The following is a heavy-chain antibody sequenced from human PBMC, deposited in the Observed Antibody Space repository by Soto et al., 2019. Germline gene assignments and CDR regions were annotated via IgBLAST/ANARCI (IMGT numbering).Heavy chain of an antibody. CDR3: ARGTPITIFGVVPRYYYGMDV. J-gene: IGHJ6*02. CDR2: IIPIFGTA. V-gene: IGHV1-69*01. Sequence: QVQLVQSGAEVKKPGSSVKVSCKASGGTFSSYAISWVRQAPGQGLEWMGGIIPIFGTANYAQKFQGRVTITADESTSTAYMELSSLRSEDTAVYYCARGTPITIFGVVPRYYYGMDVWGQGTTVTVSS. D-gene: IGHD3-3*01. CDR1: GGTFSSYA.